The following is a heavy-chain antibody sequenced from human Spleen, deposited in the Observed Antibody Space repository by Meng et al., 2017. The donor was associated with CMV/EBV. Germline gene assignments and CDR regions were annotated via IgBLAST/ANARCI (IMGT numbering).Heavy chain of an antibody. CDR1: MSYY. CDR2: IYYSGST. V-gene: IGHV4-39*07. J-gene: IGHJ5*02. D-gene: IGHD3-3*01. Sequence: MSYYCGWVRQPPGKGLEWIGSIYYSGSTYYNPSLKSRVTISLYTSKNQFSLKLSSVTAADTAVYYCARDYTYDFWSGQYGGKRGFDPWGQGTLVTVSS. CDR3: ARDYTYDFWSGQYGGKRGFDP.